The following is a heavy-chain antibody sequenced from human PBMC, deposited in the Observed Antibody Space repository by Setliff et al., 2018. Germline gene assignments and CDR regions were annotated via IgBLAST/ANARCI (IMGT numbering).Heavy chain of an antibody. V-gene: IGHV1-18*01. D-gene: IGHD3-3*01. Sequence: ASVKVSCKASGYSFTTYGISWVRQAPGQGLEWMGWISAYNGATNYAQKLQGRVTLTTETSTDTAYMEVRSLTTDDTAVYYCARSNRFTICGGGLPFDIWGQGTMVTVSS. J-gene: IGHJ3*02. CDR3: ARSNRFTICGGGLPFDI. CDR1: GYSFTTYG. CDR2: ISAYNGAT.